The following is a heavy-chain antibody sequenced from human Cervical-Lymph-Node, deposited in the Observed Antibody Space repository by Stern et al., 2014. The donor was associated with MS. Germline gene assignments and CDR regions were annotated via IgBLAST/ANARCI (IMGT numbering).Heavy chain of an antibody. CDR2: ISWNSGSI. D-gene: IGHD4-17*01. V-gene: IGHV3-9*01. CDR1: GFTFDDYA. CDR3: AKAGVYGDYVHSFFDY. Sequence: EVQLVQSGGGLVQPGRSLRLSCAASGFTFDDYAMHWVRQAPGKGLEWVSGISWNSGSIGYADSVKGRFTISRDNAKNSLYLQMNSLRAEDTALYYCAKAGVYGDYVHSFFDYWGQGTLVTVSS. J-gene: IGHJ4*02.